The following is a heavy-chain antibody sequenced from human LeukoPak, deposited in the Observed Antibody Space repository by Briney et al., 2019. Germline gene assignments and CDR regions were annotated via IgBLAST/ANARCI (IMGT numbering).Heavy chain of an antibody. Sequence: PGGSLRLSCAASGFIFSDYYMSWIRQAPGKGLEWVSYISSSGSTIYYADSVKGRFTISRDNAKNSLYLQMNSLRAEDTAVYYCAKDLTGSRIAAAPYYFDYWGQGTLVTVSS. CDR2: ISSSGSTI. CDR3: AKDLTGSRIAAAPYYFDY. V-gene: IGHV3-11*04. CDR1: GFIFSDYY. D-gene: IGHD6-13*01. J-gene: IGHJ4*02.